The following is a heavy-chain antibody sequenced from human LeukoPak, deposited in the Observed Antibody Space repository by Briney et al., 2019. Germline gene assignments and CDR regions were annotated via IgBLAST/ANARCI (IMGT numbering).Heavy chain of an antibody. CDR1: GDSTSNFY. V-gene: IGHV4-59*03. Sequence: SETLSLSCTVSGDSTSNFYWNWIRQSPGKGLEWIGNIHYSGSSVYNPSLKSRGTISIDTSRRQFFLKLNSVTAADTAVYFCALAPNSNWFDFWGPGILVTVSS. CDR2: IHYSGSS. CDR3: ALAPNSNWFDF. J-gene: IGHJ5*01. D-gene: IGHD2-8*01.